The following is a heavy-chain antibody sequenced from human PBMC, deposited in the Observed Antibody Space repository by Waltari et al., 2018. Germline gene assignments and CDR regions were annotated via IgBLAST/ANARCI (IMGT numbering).Heavy chain of an antibody. Sequence: QVQLQESGPGLVKPSETLSLTCPVSSGSIRGYYWTWIRQPPKKELEWIGYVYYGGSTNYNPSLKSRVTMSTDTTKNQFSLKLNSVTAADTARYYCARGRYSNYYFDYWGQGILVTVSS. CDR3: ARGRYSNYYFDY. J-gene: IGHJ4*02. D-gene: IGHD4-4*01. V-gene: IGHV4-59*01. CDR2: VYYGGST. CDR1: SGSIRGYY.